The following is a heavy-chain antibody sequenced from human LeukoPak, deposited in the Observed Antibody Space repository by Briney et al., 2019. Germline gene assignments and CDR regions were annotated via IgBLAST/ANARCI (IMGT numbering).Heavy chain of an antibody. Sequence: PGGSLRLSCAASGFTFSDYYMSWIRQAPGKGLEWVSYISSNGSTIYYADCVKGRFTISRDNAKNSLYLQMNSLRAEDTAVYYCARGGGYCSSTSCYTGGDWFDPWGQGTLVTVSS. CDR3: ARGGGYCSSTSCYTGGDWFDP. J-gene: IGHJ5*02. CDR2: ISSNGSTI. CDR1: GFTFSDYY. D-gene: IGHD2-2*02. V-gene: IGHV3-11*01.